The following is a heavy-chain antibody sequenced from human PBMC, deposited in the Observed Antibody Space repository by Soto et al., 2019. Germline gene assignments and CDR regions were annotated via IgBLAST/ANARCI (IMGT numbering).Heavy chain of an antibody. V-gene: IGHV3-21*06. D-gene: IGHD3-16*01. CDR2: ISSSSAYI. J-gene: IGHJ4*02. Sequence: EVHLVEAGGALVKPGESLPLCCEPSGFPFGSFPWNWVRQAPGKGLEWVSSISSSSAYIYYAESVKGRFTISRDNARSTLYLQMNSLRLDDTAVYFCARDGLTFGGDWGQGTLVAVSS. CDR3: ARDGLTFGGD. CDR1: GFPFGSFP.